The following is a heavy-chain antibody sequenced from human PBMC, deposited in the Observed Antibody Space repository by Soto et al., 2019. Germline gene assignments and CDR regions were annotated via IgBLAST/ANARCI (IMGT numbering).Heavy chain of an antibody. D-gene: IGHD3-22*01. CDR2: IKQDGSDK. CDR3: VRYDNSGYDDAFDI. J-gene: IGHJ3*02. Sequence: PGGSMRLSCAASGVTFSTSWMSWVRKAPGKGLEWVANIKQDGSDKFYVDSVRGRFTISRDNTKNSLYLQMNGLRAEDTAVYYCVRYDNSGYDDAFDIWGQGTMVTVSS. CDR1: GVTFSTSW. V-gene: IGHV3-7*01.